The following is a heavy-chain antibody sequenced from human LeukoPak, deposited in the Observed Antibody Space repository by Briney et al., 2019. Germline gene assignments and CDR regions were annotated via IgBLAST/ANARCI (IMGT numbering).Heavy chain of an antibody. Sequence: PSETLSLTCAVYGGSFSGYYWSWIRQPPGKGLEWIGEINHSGSTNYNPSLKSRVTISVDTSKNQFSLKLSSVTAADTAVYYCARDYGGNPETDAFDIWGQGTMVTVSS. CDR2: INHSGST. J-gene: IGHJ3*02. D-gene: IGHD4-23*01. CDR3: ARDYGGNPETDAFDI. CDR1: GGSFSGYY. V-gene: IGHV4-34*01.